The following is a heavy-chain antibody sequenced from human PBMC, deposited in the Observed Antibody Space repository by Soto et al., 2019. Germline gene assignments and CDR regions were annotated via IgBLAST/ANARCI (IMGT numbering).Heavy chain of an antibody. CDR3: ARVTQEPNNYYGMDV. V-gene: IGHV1-2*04. J-gene: IGHJ6*02. CDR1: GYTFTGYY. CDR2: INPNSGGT. D-gene: IGHD1-1*01. Sequence: QVQLVQSGAEVKKPGASVKVSCKASGYTFTGYYMHWVRQAPGQGLEWMGWINPNSGGTNYAQKFQGWVTMTRDTSISTAYMELSRLRSDDTAVYYCARVTQEPNNYYGMDVWGQGTTVTVSS.